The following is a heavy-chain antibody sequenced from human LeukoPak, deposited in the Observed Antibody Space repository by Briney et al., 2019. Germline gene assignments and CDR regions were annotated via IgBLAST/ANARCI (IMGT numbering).Heavy chain of an antibody. D-gene: IGHD1-26*01. CDR2: IYYSGIT. J-gene: IGHJ5*02. CDR1: GGSISSITDY. V-gene: IGHV4-39*07. CDR3: ARGLTWGLVGNCFDP. Sequence: SETLSLTCTVSGGSISSITDYWGWIRQPPGKGLEWIGTIYYSGITYYSPSLKSRVTTSVDTSKNQFSLMLGSVTAADTAVYYCARGLTWGLVGNCFDPWGQGTLVTVSS.